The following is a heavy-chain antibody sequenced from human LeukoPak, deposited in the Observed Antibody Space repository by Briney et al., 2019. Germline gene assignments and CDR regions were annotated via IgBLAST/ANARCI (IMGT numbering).Heavy chain of an antibody. V-gene: IGHV1-8*03. CDR2: MNPNSGNS. CDR3: ARVAPQWLAPIDY. J-gene: IGHJ4*02. Sequence: ASVKVSCKASGYTFTNFEVNWVRPAAGQGLEWMGWMNPNSGNSGFAQKFQGRVTITSDNSISTAYMEVSGLTPDDTAVYFCARVAPQWLAPIDYWGQGTLVIVSS. CDR1: GYTFTNFE. D-gene: IGHD6-19*01.